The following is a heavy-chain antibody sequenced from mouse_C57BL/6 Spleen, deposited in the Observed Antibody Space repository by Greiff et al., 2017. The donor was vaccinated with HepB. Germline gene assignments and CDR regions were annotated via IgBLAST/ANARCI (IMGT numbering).Heavy chain of an antibody. V-gene: IGHV5-4*01. Sequence: EVQVVESGGGLVKPGGSLKLSCAASGFTFSSYAMSWVRQTPEKRLEWVATISDGGSYTYYPDNVKGRFTISRDNAKNNLYLQMSHLKSEDTAMYYCAREEKLTGTFGGAMDYWGQGTSVTVSS. CDR3: AREEKLTGTFGGAMDY. J-gene: IGHJ4*01. D-gene: IGHD4-1*01. CDR2: ISDGGSYT. CDR1: GFTFSSYA.